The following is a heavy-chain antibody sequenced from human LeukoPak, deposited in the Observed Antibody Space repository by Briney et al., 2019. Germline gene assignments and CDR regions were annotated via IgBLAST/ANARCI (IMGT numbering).Heavy chain of an antibody. CDR3: AIDAHAGSVTYWGGVDYYYGLDV. V-gene: IGHV3-66*01. D-gene: IGHD2-21*01. CDR2: VYGVDNT. J-gene: IGHJ6*02. Sequence: GGSLPLSCAASGFTVSSNYMSWVRQAPGKGLEWVSVVYGVDNTYYADSVKGRFTVSRDNSKNTLYLQMNSLRAEDTAVYYCAIDAHAGSVTYWGGVDYYYGLDVWGQGTTVTVPS. CDR1: GFTVSSNY.